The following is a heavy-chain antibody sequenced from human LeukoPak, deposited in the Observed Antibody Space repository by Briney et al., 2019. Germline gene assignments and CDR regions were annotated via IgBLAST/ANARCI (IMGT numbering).Heavy chain of an antibody. CDR1: GGTFSSYA. V-gene: IGHV1-69*01. J-gene: IGHJ3*02. D-gene: IGHD3-22*01. CDR3: ARPIGATMIVHARGHSSGSAFDI. CDR2: IIPIFGTA. Sequence: AVKVSCKASGGTFSSYAISWVRQAPGQGLEWMGGIIPIFGTANYAQKFQGRVTITAGGSTSTAYMELSSLRSEDTAVYYCARPIGATMIVHARGHSSGSAFDIWGQGTMLTVSS.